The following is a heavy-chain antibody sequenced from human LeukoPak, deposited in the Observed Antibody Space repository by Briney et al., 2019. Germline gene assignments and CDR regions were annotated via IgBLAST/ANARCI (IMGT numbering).Heavy chain of an antibody. D-gene: IGHD6-13*01. Sequence: SETLSLTCAVYGGSFSGYYWSWIRQPPGKGLEWIGEINHSGSTNYNPSLKSRVTISVDTSKNQFSLKLSSVTAADTAVYYCAGSAQYSSRSLWGQGTLVTVSS. CDR3: AGSAQYSSRSL. CDR2: INHSGST. CDR1: GGSFSGYY. V-gene: IGHV4-34*01. J-gene: IGHJ4*02.